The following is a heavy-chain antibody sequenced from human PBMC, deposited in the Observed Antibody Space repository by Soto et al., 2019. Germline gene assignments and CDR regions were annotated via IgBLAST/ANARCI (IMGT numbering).Heavy chain of an antibody. D-gene: IGHD2-21*02. CDR3: ARETYCGDDCYFLDY. J-gene: IGHJ4*02. CDR1: GGSISSYH. V-gene: IGHV4-4*07. Sequence: NPSETLSLTCTVSGGSISSYHWSWIRQPAGKGLEWIGRINSGGSTNYNPSLRSRVTISVDTSKNQFSLKLSSVTAADTAVYDCARETYCGDDCYFLDYWGQGTLVTVSS. CDR2: INSGGST.